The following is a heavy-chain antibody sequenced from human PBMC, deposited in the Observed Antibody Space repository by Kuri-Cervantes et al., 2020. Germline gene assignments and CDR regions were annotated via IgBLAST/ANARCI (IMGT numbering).Heavy chain of an antibody. D-gene: IGHD2-15*01. V-gene: IGHV3-30*02. CDR1: GFTFNNYG. J-gene: IGHJ4*02. Sequence: GGSLRLSCAASGFTFNNYGMHWVRQAPGKGLEWVAFIRYDGSNEYYVDSVKGRFTISRDNSKNTMYLQMNSLRAEDTALYLCATEYCSASSCYSGIGDYWGQGTLVTVSS. CDR2: IRYDGSNE. CDR3: ATEYCSASSCYSGIGDY.